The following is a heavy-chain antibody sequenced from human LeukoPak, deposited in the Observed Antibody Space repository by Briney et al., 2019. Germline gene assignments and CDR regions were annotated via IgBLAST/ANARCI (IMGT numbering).Heavy chain of an antibody. J-gene: IGHJ4*02. D-gene: IGHD3-22*01. CDR2: IIPIFGTA. CDR1: GGTFSSYA. Sequence: GASVKVSCKASGGTFSSYAISWVRQAPGQGLEWMGGIIPIFGTANYAQKFQGRVTITADKSTSTAYMELSSLRSEDTAVYYCASGNYYDSSGYYPQPFDYWGQGTLVTVSS. V-gene: IGHV1-69*06. CDR3: ASGNYYDSSGYYPQPFDY.